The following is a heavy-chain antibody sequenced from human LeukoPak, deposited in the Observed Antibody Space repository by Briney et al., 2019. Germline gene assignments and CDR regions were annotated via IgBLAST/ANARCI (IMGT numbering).Heavy chain of an antibody. CDR2: INAGNGNT. V-gene: IGHV1-3*01. CDR3: ARDPSPGSYTVWFDP. D-gene: IGHD3-10*01. J-gene: IGHJ5*02. CDR1: GDTFTSYA. Sequence: AASVKVSCKASGDTFTSYAMHWVRQAPGQRLEWMGWINAGNGNTKYSQTFQGRVTITRDTSASTAYMELSSLRSEDTAVYYCARDPSPGSYTVWFDPWGQGTLVTVSS.